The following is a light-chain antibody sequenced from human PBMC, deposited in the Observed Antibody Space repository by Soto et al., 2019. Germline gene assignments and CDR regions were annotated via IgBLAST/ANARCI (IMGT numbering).Light chain of an antibody. CDR2: QAS. CDR1: QSIGTW. V-gene: IGKV1-5*03. Sequence: DIQMTQSPSTLSASVGDRVTITCRASQSIGTWLTWYQHKPGKAPKLLIYQASTLHSGVPSRFSGSGSGTEFTLTISGLQPDDFATYFCQQYNGYSSMFGQGTKVDIK. CDR3: QQYNGYSSM. J-gene: IGKJ1*01.